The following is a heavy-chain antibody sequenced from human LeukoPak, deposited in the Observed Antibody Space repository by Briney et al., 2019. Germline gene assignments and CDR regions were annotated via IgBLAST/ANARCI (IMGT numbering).Heavy chain of an antibody. J-gene: IGHJ4*02. D-gene: IGHD3-22*01. CDR2: ISGSGGST. CDR3: ARGRTEDKDSSGYLFDY. CDR1: GFTFSGYD. V-gene: IGHV3-23*01. Sequence: GGSLRLSCAASGFTFSGYDMSWVRQAPGQGLEWVSAISGSGGSTYYADSVKGRPTISRDNSKNTLYLQMNSLRAEDTAVYYCARGRTEDKDSSGYLFDYWGQGTLVTVSS.